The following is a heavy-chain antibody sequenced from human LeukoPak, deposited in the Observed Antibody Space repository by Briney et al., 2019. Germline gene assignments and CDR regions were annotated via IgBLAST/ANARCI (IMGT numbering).Heavy chain of an antibody. D-gene: IGHD6-19*01. J-gene: IGHJ4*02. Sequence: PGGSLRLSCAASGFTFSSYDMHWVRQATGKGLEWVSAICTAGDTYYPGSVKGRFTISRENAKNSLYLQMNSLRAGDTAVYYCARGLAVAGSVFDYWGQGTLVTVSS. CDR1: GFTFSSYD. V-gene: IGHV3-13*01. CDR3: ARGLAVAGSVFDY. CDR2: ICTAGDT.